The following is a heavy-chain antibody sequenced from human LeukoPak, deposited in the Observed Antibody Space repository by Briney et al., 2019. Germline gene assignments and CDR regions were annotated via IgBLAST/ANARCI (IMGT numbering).Heavy chain of an antibody. D-gene: IGHD2-2*01. J-gene: IGHJ4*02. CDR2: IQSNGNEK. V-gene: IGHV3-30*02. CDR1: GFTFSDYA. CDR3: ARGVTSWPQGPYHFDY. Sequence: GGSLRLSCAVSGFTFSDYAMHWVRQTPGKGLEWVASIQSNGNEKYSSDSLKGRFTISRDNSKNTLYLQMNTVRPEDTAVFYCARGVTSWPQGPYHFDYWGQGILITVSS.